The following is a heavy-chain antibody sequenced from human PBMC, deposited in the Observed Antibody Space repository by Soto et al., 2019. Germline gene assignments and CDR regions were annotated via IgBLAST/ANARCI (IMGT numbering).Heavy chain of an antibody. D-gene: IGHD3-10*01. Sequence: ASVKVSCKASGGTFSNYAFSWVRQAPGQGLEWLGGIMPLFGRADYSPSFQGHVTISVDKSISTAYLQWSSLKASDTAMYYCARPPLPGFGKYAVDVWGQGTTVTVSS. CDR2: IMPLFGRA. J-gene: IGHJ6*02. V-gene: IGHV1-69*06. CDR3: ARPPLPGFGKYAVDV. CDR1: GGTFSNYA.